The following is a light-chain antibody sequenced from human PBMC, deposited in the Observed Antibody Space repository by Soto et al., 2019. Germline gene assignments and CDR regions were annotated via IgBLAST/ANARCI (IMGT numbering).Light chain of an antibody. Sequence: EIVLAQPPGTLSLSPGERATLSCRASQSVTSNYLAWYQQTPGQAPRLLFFGASIRATGIPDRFSGSGSGTDFTLTISRLEPEDCGVYHCQQYGSSPTTFGQGTKVDIK. CDR2: GAS. CDR3: QQYGSSPTT. J-gene: IGKJ1*01. V-gene: IGKV3-20*01. CDR1: QSVTSNY.